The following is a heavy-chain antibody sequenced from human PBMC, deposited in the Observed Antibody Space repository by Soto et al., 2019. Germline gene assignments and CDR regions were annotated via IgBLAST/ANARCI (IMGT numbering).Heavy chain of an antibody. V-gene: IGHV3-23*01. D-gene: IGHD2-15*01. CDR2: VSASGSIT. Sequence: GGSLRLSCAASGFTFSSYDMNWVRQAPGKGLEWVSGVSASGSITSFADSAKGRFTISRDNAKNTVFLQMTGLRAEDTAVYFCAKGDCSGGRCYRGFDYWGQGTLVTVSS. J-gene: IGHJ4*02. CDR1: GFTFSSYD. CDR3: AKGDCSGGRCYRGFDY.